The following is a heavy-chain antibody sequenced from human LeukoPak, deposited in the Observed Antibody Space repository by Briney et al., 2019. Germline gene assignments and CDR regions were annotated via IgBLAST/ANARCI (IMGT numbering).Heavy chain of an antibody. D-gene: IGHD2-15*01. CDR1: GGSISSVAYY. Sequence: SQTLSLTCSVSGGSISSVAYYWSWIRQPPGKGLEWIGYIYYSGSTYYNPSLKSRVTISVDTSKNQFSLKLSSVTAADTAVYYCARAVGYCSGGSCSDYWGQGTLVTVSS. CDR2: IYYSGST. CDR3: ARAVGYCSGGSCSDY. J-gene: IGHJ4*02. V-gene: IGHV4-30-4*01.